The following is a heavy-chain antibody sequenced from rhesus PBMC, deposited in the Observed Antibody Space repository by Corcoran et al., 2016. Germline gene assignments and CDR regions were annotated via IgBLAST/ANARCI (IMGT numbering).Heavy chain of an antibody. J-gene: IGHJ4*01. V-gene: IGHV3S25*01. CDR1: GFTFSSYW. CDR3: AKAGGGTVATRYFDY. D-gene: IGHD5-24*01. Sequence: EVQLVESGGGLAKPGGSLRLSCAASGFTFSSYWMNWLRQAPGKVLEWVSAINSCGGSTSNQDAVKGGFTISRDKPTKTLSPQMDSLRAEDTAVYDCAKAGGGTVATRYFDYWGQGVLVTVSS. CDR2: INSCGGST.